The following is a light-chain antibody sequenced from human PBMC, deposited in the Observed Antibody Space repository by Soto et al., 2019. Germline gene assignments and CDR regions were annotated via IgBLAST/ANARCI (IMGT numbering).Light chain of an antibody. CDR2: DAS. CDR3: QQRSNWPPTWT. Sequence: EILLTQSPATLSLSPGERATLSCRASQSVSSYLAWYQQKPGQAPRLLFYDASNRATGIPARFSGSGSGTDFDLTISSLEPEDFAVYYCQQRSNWPPTWTFGQGTEVDIK. V-gene: IGKV3-11*01. J-gene: IGKJ1*01. CDR1: QSVSSY.